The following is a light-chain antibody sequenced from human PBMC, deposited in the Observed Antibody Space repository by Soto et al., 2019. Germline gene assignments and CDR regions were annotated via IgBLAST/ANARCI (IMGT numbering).Light chain of an antibody. CDR2: SNS. V-gene: IGLV1-44*01. Sequence: QAVVTQPPSASGTPGQRVTISCSGSSSNLGSETVTWYQQLPGTAPKVLIYSNSQRPSGVPDRFSGSKSGTSASLAISGLQSEAEADYYCAAWDGSLNDYVFGTGTKVTVL. J-gene: IGLJ1*01. CDR1: SSNLGSET. CDR3: AAWDGSLNDYV.